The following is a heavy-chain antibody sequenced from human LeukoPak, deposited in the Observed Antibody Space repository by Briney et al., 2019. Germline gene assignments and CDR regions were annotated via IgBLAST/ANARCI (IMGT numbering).Heavy chain of an antibody. Sequence: GRSLRLSCAASGFTFDDYAMHWVRQAPGKGLELVSGISWKSGSIGYADSVKGRFTISRDNVKNSLYLQMNSLRAEDTALYYCAKAGYHYGVGAFDIWGQGTMVTVSS. CDR1: GFTFDDYA. D-gene: IGHD3-22*01. CDR2: ISWKSGSI. V-gene: IGHV3-9*01. J-gene: IGHJ3*02. CDR3: AKAGYHYGVGAFDI.